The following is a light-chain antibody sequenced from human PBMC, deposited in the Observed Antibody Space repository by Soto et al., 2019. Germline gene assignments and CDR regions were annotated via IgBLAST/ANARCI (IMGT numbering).Light chain of an antibody. Sequence: EIVLTQSPGTLSLSPGERATLSCRASQSVSNDYLTWYQQKPGQAPRLLIYGASSRAAGIPDRFSGSGSGTDFTLTISRPEPEDFAVYYCQQYGNSPPVYTFGQGTKLEIK. CDR3: QQYGNSPPVYT. J-gene: IGKJ2*01. CDR2: GAS. CDR1: QSVSNDY. V-gene: IGKV3-20*01.